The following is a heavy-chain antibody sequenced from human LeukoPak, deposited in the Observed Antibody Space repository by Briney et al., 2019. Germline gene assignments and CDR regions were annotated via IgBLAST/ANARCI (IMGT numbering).Heavy chain of an antibody. J-gene: IGHJ4*02. Sequence: SETLSLTCAVSGGSISSSSYYWGWIRQPPGKGLEWIGSIYYSGSTYYNPSLKSRVTISVDTSKNQFSLKLSSVTAADTAVYYCARLGYRLQTIDYWGQGTLVTVSS. CDR3: ARLGYRLQTIDY. V-gene: IGHV4-39*07. D-gene: IGHD5-24*01. CDR1: GGSISSSSYY. CDR2: IYYSGST.